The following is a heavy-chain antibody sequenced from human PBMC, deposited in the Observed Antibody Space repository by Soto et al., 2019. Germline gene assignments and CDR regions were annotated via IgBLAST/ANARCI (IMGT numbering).Heavy chain of an antibody. V-gene: IGHV3-11*06. CDR3: AREAARPDY. J-gene: IGHJ4*02. CDR1: GFTFCYYY. Sequence: SCAASGFTFCYYYMSWIRQAPGKGLEWVSFVTGSGSYANYADSVKGRFTISRDNAKNILYLQMNSLRVDDTAVYYCAREAARPDYWGQGTVVTVSS. CDR2: VTGSGSYA. D-gene: IGHD2-15*01.